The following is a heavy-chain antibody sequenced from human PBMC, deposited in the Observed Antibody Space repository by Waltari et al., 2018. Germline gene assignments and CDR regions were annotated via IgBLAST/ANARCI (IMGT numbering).Heavy chain of an antibody. CDR2: ISDAGGII. CDR1: GFPFSTYV. CDR3: ANHRPGGYGMEV. D-gene: IGHD2-15*01. J-gene: IGHJ6*02. Sequence: EVQLLESGGGLVQPGGSLRLSCAAFGFPFSTYVMNWVRQAPGKGLEWVSSISDAGGIINYADSVKGRFTISRDNSKNTLYLEMNSLRAEDTAVYYCANHRPGGYGMEVWGQGTTVTVSS. V-gene: IGHV3-23*01.